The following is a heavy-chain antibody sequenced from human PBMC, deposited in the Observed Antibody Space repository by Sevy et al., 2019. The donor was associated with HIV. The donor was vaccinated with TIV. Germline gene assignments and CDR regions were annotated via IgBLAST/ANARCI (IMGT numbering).Heavy chain of an antibody. Sequence: GGSLRLSCAASGFTFSSSAMHWVRQAPGKGLEYVSAISSNGGSTYYANSVKGRFTISRDNSKNTLYLQMGSLRAEDMAVYYCARVYSGSYYDAFDIWDQGTMVTVSS. D-gene: IGHD1-26*01. CDR2: ISSNGGST. J-gene: IGHJ3*02. V-gene: IGHV3-64*01. CDR3: ARVYSGSYYDAFDI. CDR1: GFTFSSSA.